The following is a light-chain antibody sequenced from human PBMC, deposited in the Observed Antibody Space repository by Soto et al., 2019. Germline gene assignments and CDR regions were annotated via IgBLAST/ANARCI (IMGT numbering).Light chain of an antibody. V-gene: IGLV1-44*01. J-gene: IGLJ2*01. Sequence: QSVLTQPPSASGTPGQRVTISCSGSSANIGSNTVNWYHQLPGTTPKLLIYSNNQRPSGVPDRFSGSKSGTSASLAISGLQSEDEADYYCAAWDDSRNGVVFGGGTKLTVL. CDR1: SANIGSNT. CDR2: SNN. CDR3: AAWDDSRNGVV.